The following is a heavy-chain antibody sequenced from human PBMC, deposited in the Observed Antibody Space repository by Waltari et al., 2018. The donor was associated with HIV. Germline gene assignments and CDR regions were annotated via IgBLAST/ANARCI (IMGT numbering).Heavy chain of an antibody. V-gene: IGHV2-70*04. J-gene: IGHJ4*02. CDR3: VRTAGAGQGYFYF. D-gene: IGHD6-13*01. CDR2: IDGDDNK. CDR1: GFSLSTSEIR. Sequence: QVTLKESGPALVKPTQTLTLTCTFSGFSLSTSEIRMSWIRQPPGKALEWLARIDGDDNKFYSTSLKTRLTISKDTSKNQVVLTMTNMDPVDTATYYCVRTAGAGQGYFYFWGQGSLVTVSS.